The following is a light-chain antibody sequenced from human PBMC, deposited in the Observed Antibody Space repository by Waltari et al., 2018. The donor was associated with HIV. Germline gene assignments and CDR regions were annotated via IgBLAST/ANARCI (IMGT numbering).Light chain of an antibody. CDR2: DVS. CDR1: TRDVGGYNY. CDR3: SSYTRSTTLDAV. J-gene: IGLJ1*01. Sequence: QSALTQPASVSGSPGQSITISCRGTTRDVGGYNYVSWYQQHPGKAPKLIIFDVSHRPSGISNRFSGSKSGNTASLTISGLQAEDEADYYCSSYTRSTTLDAVFGTGTKVSVL. V-gene: IGLV2-14*03.